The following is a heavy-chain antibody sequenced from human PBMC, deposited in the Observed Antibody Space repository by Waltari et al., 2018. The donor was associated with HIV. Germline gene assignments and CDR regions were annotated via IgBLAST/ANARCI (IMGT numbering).Heavy chain of an antibody. V-gene: IGHV4-59*01. J-gene: IGHJ4*02. Sequence: QVQLQESGPGLVKPSETLSLTCTVSGGSISSYYWSWIRQPPGKGLEWIGYIYYSGSTNYNPSLKSRVTISVDTSKNQFSLKLSSVTAADTAVYYCARLRGYSGYDEDYWGQGTLVTVSS. CDR1: GGSISSYY. CDR2: IYYSGST. D-gene: IGHD5-12*01. CDR3: ARLRGYSGYDEDY.